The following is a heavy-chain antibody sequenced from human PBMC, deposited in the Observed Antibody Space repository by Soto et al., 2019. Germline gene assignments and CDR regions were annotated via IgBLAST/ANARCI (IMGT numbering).Heavy chain of an antibody. D-gene: IGHD2-15*01. Sequence: GGSLRLSCAASGFTFSNYAMSWVRQAPGKGLEWVSPITGSGDTTYYTDSVKGRFTISRDNSRNTLYLQMNSLRAEITAGYYCVKSDIGPDDCRLMAYWGRGTLITVFS. CDR2: ITGSGDTT. V-gene: IGHV3-23*01. J-gene: IGHJ4*02. CDR1: GFTFSNYA. CDR3: VKSDIGPDDCRLMAY.